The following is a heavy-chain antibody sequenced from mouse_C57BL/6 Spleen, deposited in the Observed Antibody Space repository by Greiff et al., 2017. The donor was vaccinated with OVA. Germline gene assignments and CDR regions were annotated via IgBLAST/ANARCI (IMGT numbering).Heavy chain of an antibody. Sequence: QVQLQQSGAELMKPGASVKLSCKATGYTFTGYWIEWVKQRPGHGLEWIGEILPGSGSTNYTEKFKGKATFTADTSSNTAYMQLSSLTTEDSAIYYCARYGGSSRFDYWGQGTTLTVSS. CDR3: ARYGGSSRFDY. J-gene: IGHJ2*01. CDR2: ILPGSGST. V-gene: IGHV1-9*01. CDR1: GYTFTGYW. D-gene: IGHD1-1*01.